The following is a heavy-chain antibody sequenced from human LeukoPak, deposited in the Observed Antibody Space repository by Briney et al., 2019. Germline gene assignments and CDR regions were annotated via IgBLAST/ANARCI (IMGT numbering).Heavy chain of an antibody. CDR1: GGSISSYY. CDR3: AGVPYTSSWYYFDY. J-gene: IGHJ4*02. V-gene: IGHV4-59*01. D-gene: IGHD6-13*01. Sequence: SETLSLTCTVSGGSISSYYWSWIRQPPGKGLEWIGFMYYSGSTSYNPSLKSRVTISVDTSKNHFSLNVSSVTAADTAVYYCAGVPYTSSWYYFDYWGQGTLVTVSS. CDR2: MYYSGST.